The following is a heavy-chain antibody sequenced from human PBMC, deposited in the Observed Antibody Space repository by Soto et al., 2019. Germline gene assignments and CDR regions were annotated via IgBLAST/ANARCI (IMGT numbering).Heavy chain of an antibody. CDR1: GYTFTGYY. D-gene: IGHD3-10*01. V-gene: IGHV1-2*02. CDR2: INPNSGGT. J-gene: IGHJ4*02. CDR3: ARGGRQYYGSGSYSNYFDY. Sequence: QVQLVQSGAEVKKPGASVKVSCKASGYTFTGYYMHWVRQAPGQGLEWMGWINPNSGGTNYAQKLQGRVTMTTDTSTSTAYMELRSLRSDDTAVYYCARGGRQYYGSGSYSNYFDYWGQGTLVTVSS.